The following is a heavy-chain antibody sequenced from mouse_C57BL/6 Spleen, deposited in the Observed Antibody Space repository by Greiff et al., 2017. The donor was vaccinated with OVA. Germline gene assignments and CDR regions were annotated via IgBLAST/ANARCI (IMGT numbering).Heavy chain of an antibody. Sequence: EVKLVESGGGLVKPGGSLKLSCAASGFTFSDYGMHWVRQAPEKGLEWVAYISSGSSTIYSADTVKGRFTISRDNAKNTLFLQMTSLRSEDTAMYYCARLGSFHWYFDVWGTGTTVTVSS. D-gene: IGHD4-1*01. CDR2: ISSGSSTI. CDR1: GFTFSDYG. V-gene: IGHV5-17*01. CDR3: ARLGSFHWYFDV. J-gene: IGHJ1*03.